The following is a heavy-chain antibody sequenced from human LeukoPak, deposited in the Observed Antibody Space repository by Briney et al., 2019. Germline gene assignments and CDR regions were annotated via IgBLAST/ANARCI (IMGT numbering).Heavy chain of an antibody. CDR3: ARGPRGYCSGGSCSGWFDP. CDR2: INPNSGGT. D-gene: IGHD2-15*01. J-gene: IGHJ5*02. Sequence: GASVKVSCKASGYTFTGYSMHWVRQAPGQGLEWMGWINPNSGGTNYAQKLQGRVTMTTDTSTSTAYMELRSLRSDDTAVYYCARGPRGYCSGGSCSGWFDPWGQGTLVTVSS. CDR1: GYTFTGYS. V-gene: IGHV1-2*02.